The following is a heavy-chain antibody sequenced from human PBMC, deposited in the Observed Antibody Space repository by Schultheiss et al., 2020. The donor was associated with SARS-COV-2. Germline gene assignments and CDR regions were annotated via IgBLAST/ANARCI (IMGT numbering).Heavy chain of an antibody. Sequence: GSLRLSCAASGFTVSSNYMSWVRQAPGKGLEWVSAISGSGGSTYYADSVKGRFTISRDNSKNTLYLQMNSLRAEDTALYYCAKDAAGEDDAFDIWGQGTMVTVSS. V-gene: IGHV3-23*01. D-gene: IGHD6-13*01. J-gene: IGHJ3*02. CDR3: AKDAAGEDDAFDI. CDR1: GFTVSSNY. CDR2: ISGSGGST.